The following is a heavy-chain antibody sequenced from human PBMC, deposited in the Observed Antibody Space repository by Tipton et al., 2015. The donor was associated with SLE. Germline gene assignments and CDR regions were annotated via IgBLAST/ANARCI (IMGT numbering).Heavy chain of an antibody. V-gene: IGHV4-31*03. CDR2: IYNSGSA. J-gene: IGHJ4*02. D-gene: IGHD3-3*01. Sequence: LRLSCTVSGASISSGGYYRSWIRQHPGEGLEWIGYIYNSGSAHYNASLKSRLTISVDTSKNQFSLTLSSVTAADTAVYYCASLGDRGGVVTWGQGTLVTVSS. CDR3: ASLGDRGGVVT. CDR1: GASISSGGYY.